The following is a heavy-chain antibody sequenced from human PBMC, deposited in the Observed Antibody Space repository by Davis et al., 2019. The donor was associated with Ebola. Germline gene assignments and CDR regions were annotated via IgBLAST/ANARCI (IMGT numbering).Heavy chain of an antibody. CDR2: IYHSGST. D-gene: IGHD3-10*01. V-gene: IGHV4-4*02. J-gene: IGHJ5*02. Sequence: MPSETLSLTCAVSGGSISSSNWWSWVRQPPGKGLEWIGEIYHSGSTNYNPSLKSRVTISVDTSKNQFSLKLSSVTAADTAVYYCARGVAYTWFDPWGQGTLVTVSS. CDR1: GGSISSSNW. CDR3: ARGVAYTWFDP.